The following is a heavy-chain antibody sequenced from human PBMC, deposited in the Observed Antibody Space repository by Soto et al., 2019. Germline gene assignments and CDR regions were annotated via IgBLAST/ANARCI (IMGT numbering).Heavy chain of an antibody. J-gene: IGHJ4*02. CDR1: GFSFSTYS. CDR2: ISSSSNTI. CDR3: ALRAGPL. V-gene: IGHV3-48*01. D-gene: IGHD6-13*01. Sequence: EVQLVESGGGLVQPGGSLRLSCAASGFSFSTYSMNWVRQAPGEGLEWISYISSSSNTIYYADSVKGRFTSSRDNAKNALYLQMNGLRAEDTAVYYCALRAGPLGGQGTLVTVSS.